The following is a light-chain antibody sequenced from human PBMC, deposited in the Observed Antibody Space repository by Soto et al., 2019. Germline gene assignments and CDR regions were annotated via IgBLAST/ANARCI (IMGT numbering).Light chain of an antibody. Sequence: VVLTQSPATLSLSPVERATLSCMASQSISEFLAWYQQKPGQAPMLLIYGASSSATGVPDRFSGSGSGTDFTLTISRLEPEDFAVYYCQQYGSSPQTFGQGTKVDIK. CDR1: QSISEF. CDR2: GAS. CDR3: QQYGSSPQT. V-gene: IGKV3-20*01. J-gene: IGKJ1*01.